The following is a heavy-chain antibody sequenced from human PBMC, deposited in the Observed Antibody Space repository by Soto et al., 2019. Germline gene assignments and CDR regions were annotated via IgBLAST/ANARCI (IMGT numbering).Heavy chain of an antibody. CDR1: GFTFDDYT. CDR3: AKDIASSSSASVGGFIDY. J-gene: IGHJ4*02. V-gene: IGHV3-43*01. Sequence: EVQLVESGGVVVQPGGSLRLSCAASGFTFDDYTMHWVRQAPGKGLEWVSLISWDGGSTYYADSVKGRFTFSRDNSKNSLYLQMNSLRTEDTALYYCAKDIASSSSASVGGFIDYWGQGTLVTVSS. CDR2: ISWDGGST. D-gene: IGHD6-6*01.